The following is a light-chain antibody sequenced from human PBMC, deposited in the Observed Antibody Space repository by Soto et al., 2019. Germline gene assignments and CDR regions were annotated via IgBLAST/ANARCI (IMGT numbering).Light chain of an antibody. CDR1: SSDVGAYNY. Sequence: QSVLTQPASVTGSPGQSITISCTRTSSDVGAYNYVSWYQQHPGKGPKLMIYDVSNRPSGVSDRFSGSKSGNTASLTISGLQAEDEAEYYCSSYTSSNSYVFGTGTKVTVL. J-gene: IGLJ1*01. V-gene: IGLV2-14*01. CDR3: SSYTSSNSYV. CDR2: DVS.